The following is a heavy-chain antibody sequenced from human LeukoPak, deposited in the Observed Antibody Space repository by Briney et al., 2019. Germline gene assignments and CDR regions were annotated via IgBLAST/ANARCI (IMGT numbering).Heavy chain of an antibody. J-gene: IGHJ6*03. V-gene: IGHV4-31*03. Sequence: PSQTLSLTCTVSGGSISSGGYYWSWIRQHPGKGLEWIGYIYYSGSTYYNPPLKSRVTISVDTSKNQFSLKLSSVTAADAAVYYCARAYYDSSGPYYYYYMDVWGKGTTVTVSS. CDR3: ARAYYDSSGPYYYYYMDV. D-gene: IGHD3-22*01. CDR2: IYYSGST. CDR1: GGSISSGGYY.